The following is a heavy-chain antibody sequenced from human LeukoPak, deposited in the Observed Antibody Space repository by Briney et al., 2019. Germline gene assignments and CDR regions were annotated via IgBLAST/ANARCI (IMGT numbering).Heavy chain of an antibody. V-gene: IGHV3-48*03. Sequence: PGGSLRLSCAASGFTFSSYEMNWVRRAPGKGLEWVSYISSGSTYTNYADSVKGRFTISRDNAKNSLFLQMNSLRAEDTAVYFCARLSSSSTNWFDAWGQGTLVTVSS. CDR2: ISSGSTYT. J-gene: IGHJ5*02. CDR3: ARLSSSSTNWFDA. CDR1: GFTFSSYE. D-gene: IGHD6-19*01.